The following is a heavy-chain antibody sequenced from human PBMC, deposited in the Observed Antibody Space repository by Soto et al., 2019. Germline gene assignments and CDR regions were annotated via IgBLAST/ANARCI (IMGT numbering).Heavy chain of an antibody. Sequence: ASVKVSCKASGYTSTSYYMHWVRQAPGQGLEWMGIINPSGGSTSYAQKFQGRVTMTRDTSTSTVYMELSSLRSEDTAVYYCARDDRITGTTPKIDYWGQGTLVTVSS. D-gene: IGHD1-7*01. CDR1: GYTSTSYY. V-gene: IGHV1-46*01. J-gene: IGHJ4*02. CDR3: ARDDRITGTTPKIDY. CDR2: INPSGGST.